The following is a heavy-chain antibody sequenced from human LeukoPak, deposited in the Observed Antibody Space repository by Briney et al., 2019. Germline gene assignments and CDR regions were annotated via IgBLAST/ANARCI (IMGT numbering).Heavy chain of an antibody. Sequence: ASVKVSCKASGYTFGSYGVSWVRQAPGQGLEWMAWISPYNGNTNYAQKFQGRVTMTTDTSTSTAYMELRSLRADDTAVYYCARDSASVWPGSSGWSNWFDPWGQGTPVTVSS. D-gene: IGHD6-19*01. J-gene: IGHJ5*02. CDR3: ARDSASVWPGSSGWSNWFDP. V-gene: IGHV1-18*01. CDR2: ISPYNGNT. CDR1: GYTFGSYG.